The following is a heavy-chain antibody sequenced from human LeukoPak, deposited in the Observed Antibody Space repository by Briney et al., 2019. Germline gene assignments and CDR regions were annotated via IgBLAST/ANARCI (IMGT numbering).Heavy chain of an antibody. D-gene: IGHD2-2*02. Sequence: SVKVSCKASGGTFSSYAISWVRQAPGQGLEWMGGIIPIFGTANYAQKVQGRVTITADESTSTAYMELSSLRSEDTAVYYCARGGRYCSSTSCYTFDYWGQGTLVTVSS. CDR1: GGTFSSYA. J-gene: IGHJ4*02. V-gene: IGHV1-69*01. CDR2: IIPIFGTA. CDR3: ARGGRYCSSTSCYTFDY.